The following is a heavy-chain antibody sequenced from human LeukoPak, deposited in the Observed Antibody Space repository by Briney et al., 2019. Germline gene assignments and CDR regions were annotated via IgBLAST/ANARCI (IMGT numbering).Heavy chain of an antibody. Sequence: PSETLSLTWTVSGGSISSGGYYWSWIRQHPGKGLEWIGYIYYSGNTYYNPSLKSRVTISVDTSKNQFSLKLSSVTAADTAVYYCARQVLGAAPFDYWGQGTLVTVSS. V-gene: IGHV4-31*02. J-gene: IGHJ4*02. CDR3: ARQVLGAAPFDY. CDR1: GGSISSGGYY. D-gene: IGHD3-3*02. CDR2: IYYSGNT.